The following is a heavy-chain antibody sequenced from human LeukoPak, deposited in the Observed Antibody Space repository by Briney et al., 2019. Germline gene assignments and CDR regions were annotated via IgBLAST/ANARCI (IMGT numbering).Heavy chain of an antibody. CDR2: IHPNSGDT. CDR3: ARNLVAAGNRWFDP. V-gene: IGHV1-2*02. D-gene: IGHD6-13*01. Sequence: GASVKVSCKASGYPFSDKYMHWVRQAPGHGLEWVGWIHPNSGDTNYAQKFQGRVTMTRDTSITTAYMELSSLTSDDTAVYYCARNLVAAGNRWFDPWGQGTLVTVSS. J-gene: IGHJ5*02. CDR1: GYPFSDKY.